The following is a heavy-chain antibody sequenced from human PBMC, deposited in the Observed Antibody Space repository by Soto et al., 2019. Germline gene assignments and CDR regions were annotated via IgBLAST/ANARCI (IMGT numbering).Heavy chain of an antibody. D-gene: IGHD3-10*01. CDR2: ISYDGSNK. V-gene: IGHV3-30-3*01. Sequence: GGSLRLSCAASGFTFSSYAMHWVRQAPGKGLEWVAVISYDGSNKYYADSVKGRFTISRDNSKNTLYLQMNSLRAEDTAVYYCARERRLFGYFDYWGQGTLVTVSS. CDR3: ARERRLFGYFDY. CDR1: GFTFSSYA. J-gene: IGHJ4*02.